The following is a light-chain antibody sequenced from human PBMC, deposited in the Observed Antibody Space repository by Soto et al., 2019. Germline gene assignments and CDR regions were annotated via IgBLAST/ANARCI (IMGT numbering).Light chain of an antibody. CDR3: QQYGDPPPYS. J-gene: IGKJ2*03. V-gene: IGKV3-20*01. CDR1: QSVSRSS. Sequence: EIVLTQSPGTLSLSPGERATLSCRASQSVSRSSLAWYQQRPGQAPRLLIFGASSSAAGIPDRFSGSGSATDFTLTISRLEPEDSAVYYCQQYGDPPPYSFGQGTKLEI. CDR2: GAS.